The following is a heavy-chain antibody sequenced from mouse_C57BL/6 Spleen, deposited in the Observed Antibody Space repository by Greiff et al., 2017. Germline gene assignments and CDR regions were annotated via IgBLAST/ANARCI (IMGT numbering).Heavy chain of an antibody. Sequence: EVKLMESGGGLVKPGGSLKLSCAASGFTFSDYGMHWVRQAPEKGLEWVAYISSGSSTIYYADTVKGRFTISRDNAKNTLFLQMTSLRSEDTAMYYCARRDYYGSCDYWGQGTTRTVSS. CDR1: GFTFSDYG. CDR2: ISSGSSTI. V-gene: IGHV5-17*01. D-gene: IGHD1-1*01. J-gene: IGHJ2*01. CDR3: ARRDYYGSCDY.